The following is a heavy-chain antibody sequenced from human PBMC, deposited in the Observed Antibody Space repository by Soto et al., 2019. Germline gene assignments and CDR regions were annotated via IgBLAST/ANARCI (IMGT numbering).Heavy chain of an antibody. CDR1: ANTFINNY. J-gene: IGHJ4*02. CDR2: FNPRAGTT. Sequence: QVQLLQSGAEVKKPGASVRISCKSSANTFINNYINWVRQAPGQGLEWLGVFNPRAGTTRYAQKFQGRVTMTGDTSTRTVFMELSNLKSEDTAVYYCARVYGLVQYDDFWSGYYDYWGQGTLVIVSS. V-gene: IGHV1-46*01. D-gene: IGHD3-3*01. CDR3: ARVYGLVQYDDFWSGYYDY.